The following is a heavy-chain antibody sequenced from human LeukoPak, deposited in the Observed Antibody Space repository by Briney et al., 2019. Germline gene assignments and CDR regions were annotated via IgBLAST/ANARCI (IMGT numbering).Heavy chain of an antibody. V-gene: IGHV5-51*01. CDR1: GYSFTTYW. D-gene: IGHD2-2*01. J-gene: IGHJ4*02. Sequence: KYGESLKISCKGSGYSFTTYWIAWVRQMPGKGLEWMGIIYPGDSDTRYSPSFQGQVTISADKSITTAYLQWSSLKASDTAIYYCARTMGTSTSSTLDHWGQGTLVTVSS. CDR3: ARTMGTSTSSTLDH. CDR2: IYPGDSDT.